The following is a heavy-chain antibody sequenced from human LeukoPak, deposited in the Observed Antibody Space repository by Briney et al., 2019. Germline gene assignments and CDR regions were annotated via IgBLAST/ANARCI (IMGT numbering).Heavy chain of an antibody. CDR1: GFTFSSYE. CDR3: ASPYCSSTSCYTGWFDP. J-gene: IGHJ5*02. Sequence: GGSLRLSCAASGFTFSSYEMDWVRQAPGKGLEWVSYISIGGSIIYYADSVKGQLTISRDNAQNSLSLQMNSLRAEDTAVYYCASPYCSSTSCYTGWFDPWGQGTLVTVSS. D-gene: IGHD2-2*02. V-gene: IGHV3-48*03. CDR2: ISIGGSII.